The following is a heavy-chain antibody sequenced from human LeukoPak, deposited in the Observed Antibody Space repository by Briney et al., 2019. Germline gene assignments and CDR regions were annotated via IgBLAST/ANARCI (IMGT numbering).Heavy chain of an antibody. CDR1: GYTFTSYD. Sequence: ASVKVSCKASGYTFTSYDIKWVRQAPGKGIEWMGWMNPNSGNTVYAQKFQGRVTMTRNTSISTDYMEVSRLRSESTAVYYCARGAFRYCSGGSCYSDYWGQGTLVTVSS. D-gene: IGHD2-15*01. CDR2: MNPNSGNT. V-gene: IGHV1-8*01. CDR3: ARGAFRYCSGGSCYSDY. J-gene: IGHJ4*02.